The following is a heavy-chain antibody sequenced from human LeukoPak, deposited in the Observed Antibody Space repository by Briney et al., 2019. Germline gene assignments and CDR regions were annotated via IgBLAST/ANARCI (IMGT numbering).Heavy chain of an antibody. V-gene: IGHV3-66*01. CDR1: EFSVGSNY. CDR3: ARDRTVATIDY. D-gene: IGHD5-12*01. J-gene: IGHJ4*02. Sequence: GGSLRLSCAASEFSVGSNYMTWARQAPGKGLEWVSLIYSGGSTYYADSVKGRSTISRDNAKNSLYLQINSLRAEDTAVYYCARDRTVATIDYWGQGTLVTVSS. CDR2: IYSGGST.